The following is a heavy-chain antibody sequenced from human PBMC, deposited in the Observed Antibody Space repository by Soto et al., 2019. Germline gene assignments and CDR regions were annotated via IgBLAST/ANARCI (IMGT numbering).Heavy chain of an antibody. J-gene: IGHJ6*03. V-gene: IGHV3-23*01. CDR1: GFTFSSYA. Sequence: GGSLRLSCAASGFTFSSYAMSWVRQAPGKGLEWVSAISGSGGSTYYADSVKGRFPIARDNSKNTRYLQMNSLRAEDTAVYYCAKDRRIVLMVYAIRERVDYYYMDVWGKGTTVTVSS. D-gene: IGHD2-8*01. CDR2: ISGSGGST. CDR3: AKDRRIVLMVYAIRERVDYYYMDV.